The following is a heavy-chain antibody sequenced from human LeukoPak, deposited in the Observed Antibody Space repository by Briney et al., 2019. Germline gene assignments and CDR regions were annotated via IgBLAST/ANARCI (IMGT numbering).Heavy chain of an antibody. V-gene: IGHV3-30*02. J-gene: IGHJ4*02. Sequence: GGALRLSCAASGINSRSSSMHWVRRAPGKGLEWVTFIQNDGSDKYYAASVKGRFTISRDNSKNTVYLHMASLRADDTALYYCAREGGRAVPGRFDQWGQGTLVTVS. D-gene: IGHD6-13*01. CDR3: AREGGRAVPGRFDQ. CDR1: GINSRSSS. CDR2: IQNDGSDK.